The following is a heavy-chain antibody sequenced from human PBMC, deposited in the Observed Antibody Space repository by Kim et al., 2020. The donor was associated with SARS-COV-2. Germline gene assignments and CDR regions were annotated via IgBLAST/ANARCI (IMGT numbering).Heavy chain of an antibody. CDR1: GFTFDDYA. CDR2: ISWNSGSI. Sequence: GGSLRLSCAASGFTFDDYAMHWVRQAPGKGLEWVSGISWNSGSIGYADSVKGRFTISRDNAKNSLYLQMNSLRAEDTALYYCAKSGSSSWYYLDYWGQGTLVTVSS. V-gene: IGHV3-9*01. J-gene: IGHJ4*02. D-gene: IGHD6-13*01. CDR3: AKSGSSSWYYLDY.